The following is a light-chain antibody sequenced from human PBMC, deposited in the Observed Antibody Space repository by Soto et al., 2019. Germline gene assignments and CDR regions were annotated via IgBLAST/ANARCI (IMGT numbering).Light chain of an antibody. CDR3: CSYTGNKVFV. V-gene: IGLV2-11*01. CDR2: DVS. J-gene: IGLJ1*01. CDR1: TIGAHSF. Sequence: QSALTQPRSLSGSPGQSVTISCTGPTIGAHSFVSWYQDRPDKVPKLLIYDVSQRPSGIPDRFSGSRSANTASLTISGLQADDAAAYYCCSYTGNKVFVFGTGTKGTVL.